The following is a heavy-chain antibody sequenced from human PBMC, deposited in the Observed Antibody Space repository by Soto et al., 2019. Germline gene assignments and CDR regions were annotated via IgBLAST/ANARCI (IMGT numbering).Heavy chain of an antibody. J-gene: IGHJ4*02. CDR3: ARDGEMGASSGAY. Sequence: QLVESGGGLVKPGGSLRLSCAASGFTFSVSYMSWMRQAPGKGLEWIAYISYASSTIYYADSVKGRFTISRDNSKNSVYLQMNSLRDDDTAVYYCARDGEMGASSGAYWGQGTLVTVSS. CDR2: ISYASSTI. CDR1: GFTFSVSY. V-gene: IGHV3-11*01. D-gene: IGHD6-6*01.